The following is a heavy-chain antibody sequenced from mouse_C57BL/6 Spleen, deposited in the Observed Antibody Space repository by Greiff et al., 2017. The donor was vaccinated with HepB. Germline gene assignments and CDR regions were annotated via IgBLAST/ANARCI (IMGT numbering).Heavy chain of an antibody. CDR2: INPSNGGT. D-gene: IGHD1-1*01. J-gene: IGHJ1*03. Sequence: QVQLQQPGTELVKPGASVKLSCKASGYTFTSYWMHWVKQRPGQGLEWIGNINPSNGGTNYNEKFKSKATLTVDKSSSTAYMQLSSLTSDDSAVYYCARYGSSLYWYFDVWGTGTTVTVSS. CDR3: ARYGSSLYWYFDV. V-gene: IGHV1-53*01. CDR1: GYTFTSYW.